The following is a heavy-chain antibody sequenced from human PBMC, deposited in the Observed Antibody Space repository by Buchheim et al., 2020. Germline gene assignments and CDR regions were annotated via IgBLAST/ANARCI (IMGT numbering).Heavy chain of an antibody. V-gene: IGHV3-30-3*01. D-gene: IGHD6-13*01. CDR1: GFTFSSYA. J-gene: IGHJ4*02. CDR2: ISSDESNK. CDR3: VRKSHNGIAAAGDYFEY. Sequence: QVQLVESGGGVVQPGRSLRLSCAASGFTFSSYAMHWVRQAPGKGLEWVAVISSDESNKYYADSVKGRLTIARAPSKNTLYLQMNSLRTEDTAIYYCVRKSHNGIAAAGDYFEYWGQGTL.